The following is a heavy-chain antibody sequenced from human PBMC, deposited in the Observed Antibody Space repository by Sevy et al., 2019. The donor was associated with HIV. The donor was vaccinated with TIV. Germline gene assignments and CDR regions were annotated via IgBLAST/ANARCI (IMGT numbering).Heavy chain of an antibody. V-gene: IGHV3-23*01. J-gene: IGHJ3*02. Sequence: GGSLRLSCEASGFTFSNYVMSWVRQAPGKGLEWVSAIGGRDTGTYYADSVKGRFTISRDNSGNTLFLQMNSLRAEDTAVYYCAKDLAIVVGDAFDIWGQGTVVTVSS. D-gene: IGHD3-22*01. CDR1: GFTFSNYV. CDR3: AKDLAIVVGDAFDI. CDR2: IGGRDTGT.